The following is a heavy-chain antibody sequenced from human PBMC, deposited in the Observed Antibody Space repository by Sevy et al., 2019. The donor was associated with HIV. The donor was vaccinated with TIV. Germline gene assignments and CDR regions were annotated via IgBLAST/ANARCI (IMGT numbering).Heavy chain of an antibody. D-gene: IGHD2-2*01. CDR3: ARDCNSASCVWGLDV. CDR1: GFTFSNYW. V-gene: IGHV3-7*03. J-gene: IGHJ6*02. Sequence: GGSLRLSCAASGFTFSNYWMTWVRQAPGKGLEWVANIKRDGSKKYYVASVKGRFTISRDNAKNSLYMQMNSLRAEDTAVYYCARDCNSASCVWGLDVWGQGTTVTVSS. CDR2: IKRDGSKK.